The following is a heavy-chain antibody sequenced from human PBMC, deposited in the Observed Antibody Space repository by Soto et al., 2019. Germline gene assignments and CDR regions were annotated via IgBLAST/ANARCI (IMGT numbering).Heavy chain of an antibody. V-gene: IGHV3-33*01. CDR1: GFTFSSYG. CDR2: IWYDGSNK. CDR3: ARSGYSGYESHYYYYYGMDV. Sequence: GGSLRLSCAASGFTFSSYGMHWVRQAPGKGLEWVAVIWYDGSNKYYADSVKGRFTISRDNSKNTLYLQMNSLRAEDTAVYYCARSGYSGYESHYYYYYGMDVWGQGTTVTVSS. J-gene: IGHJ6*02. D-gene: IGHD5-12*01.